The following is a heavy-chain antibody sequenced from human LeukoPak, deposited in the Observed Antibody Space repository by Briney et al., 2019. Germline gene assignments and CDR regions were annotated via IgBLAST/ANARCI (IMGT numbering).Heavy chain of an antibody. D-gene: IGHD6-13*01. CDR1: GFSLSTSGMR. CDR2: IDWDDDK. CDR3: ARIPGGSSSWYFDY. V-gene: IGHV2-70*04. Sequence: SGPTLVNPTQTLTLTCTFSGFSLSTSGMRVSWIRQPPGKALEWLARIDWDDDKFYSTSLKTRLTISKNTSKNQVSLTMTNMDPVDTATYYCARIPGGSSSWYFDYWGQGILVTVSS. J-gene: IGHJ4*02.